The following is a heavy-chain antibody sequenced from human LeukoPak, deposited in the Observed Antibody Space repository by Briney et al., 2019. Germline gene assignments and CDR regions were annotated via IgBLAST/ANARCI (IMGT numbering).Heavy chain of an antibody. V-gene: IGHV1-2*02. D-gene: IGHD3-10*01. CDR1: GYTFTSYA. CDR2: INPNGGGT. CDR3: ARNIWFGESNDAFDF. J-gene: IGHJ3*01. Sequence: GASVKVSCKASGYTFTSYAMNWVRQAPGQGLEWMGRINPNGGGTNYAQKFQGRVTMTRDTSISTAYMELSRLRSDDTAVYYCARNIWFGESNDAFDFWGQGTMVTVSS.